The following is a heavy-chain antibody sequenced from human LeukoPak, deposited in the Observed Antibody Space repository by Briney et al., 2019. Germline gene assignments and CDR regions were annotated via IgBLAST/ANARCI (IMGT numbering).Heavy chain of an antibody. CDR1: GGSVSSSDSY. CDR2: ICFSRTT. V-gene: IGHV4-39*02. J-gene: IGHJ4*02. Sequence: SETLSLTCTVSGGSVSSSDSYWSWVRQPPGKGLEWIGSICFSRTTYYNPSLKSRVTMSIDTSKNHFSLKVASVTAADTAIYYCGKPFPETGREEQPLDYWGQGSLFIVSS. D-gene: IGHD6-13*01. CDR3: GKPFPETGREEQPLDY.